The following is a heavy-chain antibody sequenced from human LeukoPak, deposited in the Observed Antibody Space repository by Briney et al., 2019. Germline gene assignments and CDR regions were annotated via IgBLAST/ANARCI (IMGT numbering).Heavy chain of an antibody. D-gene: IGHD6-19*01. CDR2: ISGPGDKT. Sequence: GGSLRLSCAASGLSFSDYAMSWVRQAPGKGREWVSAISGPGDKTYYADSVKGRFTISRDESKSTLYLQMSSLRAEDTAIYYCVKGVWAMAGIPIEYFRNWGQGTLVTVSS. J-gene: IGHJ1*01. CDR1: GLSFSDYA. V-gene: IGHV3-23*01. CDR3: VKGVWAMAGIPIEYFRN.